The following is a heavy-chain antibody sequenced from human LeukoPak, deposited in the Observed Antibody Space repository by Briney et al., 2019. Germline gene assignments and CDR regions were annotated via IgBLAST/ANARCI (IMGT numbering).Heavy chain of an antibody. CDR3: ARDKSELRFLEWLYGYYYGMDV. Sequence: GGSLRLSCAASGFTFSSYWMSWVRQAPGKGLEWVANIKQDGSEKYYVDSVKGRFTISRDNAKNSLYLQMNSLRAEDTAVYYCARDKSELRFLEWLYGYYYGMDVWGQGTTVTASS. CDR1: GFTFSSYW. V-gene: IGHV3-7*01. CDR2: IKQDGSEK. D-gene: IGHD3-3*01. J-gene: IGHJ6*02.